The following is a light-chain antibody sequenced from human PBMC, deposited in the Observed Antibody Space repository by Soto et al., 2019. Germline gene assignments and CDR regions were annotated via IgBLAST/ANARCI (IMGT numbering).Light chain of an antibody. Sequence: DIQLTQSPSTLSASVGDRVTITCRASQTIDSWLAWYQQRPGKPPNLLIYKASTLASGVPSRFSGSGSGTEFTLTINSLQPDDFATYYCQQYHIYSGTFXQGTK. V-gene: IGKV1-5*03. CDR2: KAS. CDR3: QQYHIYSGT. J-gene: IGKJ1*01. CDR1: QTIDSW.